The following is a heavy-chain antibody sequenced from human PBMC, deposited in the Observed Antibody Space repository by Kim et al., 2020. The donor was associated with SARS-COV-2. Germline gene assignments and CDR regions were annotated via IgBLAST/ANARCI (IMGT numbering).Heavy chain of an antibody. D-gene: IGHD3-10*01. Sequence: SVKVSCKASGDTFSAYALSWVRQAPGRGLEWMGQIIPIFGTTNYAQTFRGRLTISADKSTGTAYMDLRSLKSEDTAVYYCARVGSGTYGLNYFEVWGQG. J-gene: IGHJ4*02. CDR1: GDTFSAYA. V-gene: IGHV1-69*06. CDR3: ARVGSGTYGLNYFEV. CDR2: IIPIFGTT.